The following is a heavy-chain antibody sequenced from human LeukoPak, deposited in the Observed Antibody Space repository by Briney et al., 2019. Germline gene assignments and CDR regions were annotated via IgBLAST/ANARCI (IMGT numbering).Heavy chain of an antibody. Sequence: GASVKVSCKASGYTFTSYYMHWVRQAPGQGLEWMGIINPSGGSTSYAQKFQGRVTMTEDTSTDTAYMELSSLRSEDTAVYYCATEQLTFGGVIPPFDPWGQGTLVTVSS. J-gene: IGHJ5*02. CDR3: ATEQLTFGGVIPPFDP. CDR2: INPSGGST. CDR1: GYTFTSYY. D-gene: IGHD3-16*02. V-gene: IGHV1-46*01.